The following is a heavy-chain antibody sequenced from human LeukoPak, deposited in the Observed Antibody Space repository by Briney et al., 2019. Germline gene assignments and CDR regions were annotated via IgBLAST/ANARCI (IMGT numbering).Heavy chain of an antibody. CDR1: GFTFTSYA. CDR3: AKAEGYDILTGLDY. V-gene: IGHV3-23*01. Sequence: PGGSLRLSCAASGFTFTSYAMSWVRQAPGKGLEWVSVISGSGGSTYYADSVKGRFTISRDNSKNTLYLQMNSLRAEDTAVYYCAKAEGYDILTGLDYWGQGTLVTVSS. J-gene: IGHJ4*02. D-gene: IGHD3-9*01. CDR2: ISGSGGST.